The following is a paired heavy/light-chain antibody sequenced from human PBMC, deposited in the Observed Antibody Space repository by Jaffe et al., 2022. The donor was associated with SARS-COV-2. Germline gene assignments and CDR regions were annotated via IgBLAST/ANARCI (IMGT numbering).Light chain of an antibody. Sequence: QSALTQPPSVSGSPGQSVTISCTGTSSDVGSYNRVSWYQQPPGTAPKLMIYEVSNRPSGVPDRFSGSKSGNTASLTISGLQAEDEADYYCSSYTSSSTQVFGGGTKLTVL. J-gene: IGLJ3*02. CDR2: EVS. V-gene: IGLV2-18*02. CDR3: SSYTSSSTQV. CDR1: SSDVGSYNR.
Heavy chain of an antibody. J-gene: IGHJ6*03. V-gene: IGHV3-23*04. CDR3: AKALQPLLRLSYYYMDV. CDR2: ISGSGGST. D-gene: IGHD2-15*01. CDR1: GFTFSSYA. Sequence: EVQLVESGGGLVQPGGSLRLSCAASGFTFSSYAMSWVRQAPGKGLEWVSAISGSGGSTYYADSVKGRFTISRDNSKNTLYLQMNSLRAEDTAVYYCAKALQPLLRLSYYYMDVWGKGTTVTVSS.